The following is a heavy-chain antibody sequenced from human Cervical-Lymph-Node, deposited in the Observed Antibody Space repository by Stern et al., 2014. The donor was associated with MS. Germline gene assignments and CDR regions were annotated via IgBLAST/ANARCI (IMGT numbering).Heavy chain of an antibody. CDR1: GYSFTDYY. Sequence: DQLVESGAEVKKPGASVKVSCKASGYSFTDYYMHWVRQAPGQGLEWMGRINPKNGGTHYAQKFQGRVTLTGDTSISTAYMEVSRLSSDDTAVYYCARKDYGDYLGVDYWGQGTLVTVSS. CDR3: ARKDYGDYLGVDY. CDR2: INPKNGGT. J-gene: IGHJ4*02. D-gene: IGHD4-17*01. V-gene: IGHV1-2*06.